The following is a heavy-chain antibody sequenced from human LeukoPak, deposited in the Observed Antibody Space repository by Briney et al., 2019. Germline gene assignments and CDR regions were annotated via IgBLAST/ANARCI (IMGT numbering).Heavy chain of an antibody. CDR1: GYTFTSYY. D-gene: IGHD6-19*01. CDR2: INPNSGGT. CDR3: ARDSSGWYREDY. J-gene: IGHJ4*02. Sequence: ASVKVSCKASGYTFTSYYMHWVRQAPGQGLEWMGWINPNSGGTNYAQKFQGRVTMTRDTSISTAYMELSRLRSDDTAVYYCARDSSGWYREDYWGQGTLVTVSS. V-gene: IGHV1-2*02.